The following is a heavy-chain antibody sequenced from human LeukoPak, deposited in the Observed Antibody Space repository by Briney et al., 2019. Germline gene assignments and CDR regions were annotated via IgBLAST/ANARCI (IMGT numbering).Heavy chain of an antibody. CDR2: IYYSGST. CDR1: GGSISSSSYY. J-gene: IGHJ3*02. Sequence: PSETLSLTCTVSGGSISSSSYYWGRIRQPLGKGLEWIGSIYYSGSTYYNPSLKSRVTISVDTSKNQFSLKLSSVTAADTAVYYCARASECGDYKGYYRASDIWGPGTMVTVSS. D-gene: IGHD4-17*01. CDR3: ARASECGDYKGYYRASDI. V-gene: IGHV4-39*01.